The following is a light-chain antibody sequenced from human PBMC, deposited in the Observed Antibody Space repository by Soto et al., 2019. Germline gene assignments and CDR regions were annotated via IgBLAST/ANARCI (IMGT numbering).Light chain of an antibody. J-gene: IGKJ1*01. CDR3: QQTYDTPG. CDR2: AAS. CDR1: QSITTY. Sequence: DIQMTQSPSSLSASVGDRVTITCRASQSITTYLNWYQQKPGKAPKLLIFAASSLQSGVPSRFSGSGSGTDFTLTISSLQPEDFATYYCQQTYDTPGFGQGTTVEIK. V-gene: IGKV1-39*01.